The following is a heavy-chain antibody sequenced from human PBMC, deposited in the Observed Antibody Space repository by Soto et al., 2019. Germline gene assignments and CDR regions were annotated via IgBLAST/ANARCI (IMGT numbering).Heavy chain of an antibody. J-gene: IGHJ6*02. D-gene: IGHD6-19*01. Sequence: GGSLRLSCAASGFTFDDYTMHWVRQAPGKGLEWVSLISWDGGSTYYADSVKGRFTISRDNSKNSLYLQMNSLRTEDTALYYCANDIWAAVVAGTPRLYYYYGMDVWGQGTTVTVSS. CDR2: ISWDGGST. CDR1: GFTFDDYT. CDR3: ANDIWAAVVAGTPRLYYYYGMDV. V-gene: IGHV3-43*01.